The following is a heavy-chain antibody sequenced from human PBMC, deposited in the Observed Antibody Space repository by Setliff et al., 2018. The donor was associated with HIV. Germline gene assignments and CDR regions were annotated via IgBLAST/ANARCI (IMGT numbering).Heavy chain of an antibody. D-gene: IGHD3-22*01. Sequence: GGSLRLSCSDSGFIFSSYAMHWVRQAPGKGLEYVSAISSNGGNTYYADSVNGRFTISRDNSRNTVYLQMRSLRVEDTAVYYCVRDRGPTYYYDSTGYFDAFDVWGQGTMVTVSS. CDR3: VRDRGPTYYYDSTGYFDAFDV. CDR1: GFIFSSYA. J-gene: IGHJ3*01. CDR2: ISSNGGNT. V-gene: IGHV3-64D*09.